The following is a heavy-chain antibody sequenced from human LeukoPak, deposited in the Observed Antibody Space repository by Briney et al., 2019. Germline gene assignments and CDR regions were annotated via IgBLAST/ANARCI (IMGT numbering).Heavy chain of an antibody. CDR2: ISYRGNT. Sequence: SETLSLTCTVSGGSFSNDSYYWSWIRQPPGKGLEWIGYISYRGNTNYNPSLKSRVTISLDTSKNQFSLKLSSVTAADTAVYYCARYCTNGVCYNYGMDVWGQGTTVTVSS. J-gene: IGHJ6*02. D-gene: IGHD2-8*01. V-gene: IGHV4-61*01. CDR1: GGSFSNDSYY. CDR3: ARYCTNGVCYNYGMDV.